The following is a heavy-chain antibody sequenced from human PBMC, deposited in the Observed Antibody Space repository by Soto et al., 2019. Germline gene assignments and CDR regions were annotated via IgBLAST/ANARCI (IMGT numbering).Heavy chain of an antibody. D-gene: IGHD3-9*01. V-gene: IGHV3-7*01. CDR3: SREFYYYDILTGYRDYYYYYMDV. Sequence: GGSLRLSCAASGFTFSSYWMSWVRQAPGKGLEWVANIKQDGSEKYYVDSVKGRFTNSRDNAKNSLYLQMNRLRAEDTAVYYCSREFYYYDILTGYRDYYYYYMDVWGKGTTVTVSS. CDR2: IKQDGSEK. CDR1: GFTFSSYW. J-gene: IGHJ6*03.